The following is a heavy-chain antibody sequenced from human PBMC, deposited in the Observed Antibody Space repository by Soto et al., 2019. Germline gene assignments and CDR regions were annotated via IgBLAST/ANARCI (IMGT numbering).Heavy chain of an antibody. Sequence: PGGSLRLSCAASGVTFSSYAMHWVRQAPGKGLEWVAVISYDGSNKYYADSVKGRFTISRDNSKNTLYLQMNSLRAEDTAVYYASGSYGRGYYGMDVWGQGTTVTVSS. CDR1: GVTFSSYA. J-gene: IGHJ6*02. D-gene: IGHD3-10*01. CDR3: SGSYGRGYYGMDV. CDR2: ISYDGSNK. V-gene: IGHV3-30-3*01.